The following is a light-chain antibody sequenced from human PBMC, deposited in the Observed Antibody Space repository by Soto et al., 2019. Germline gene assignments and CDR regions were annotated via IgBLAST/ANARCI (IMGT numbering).Light chain of an antibody. V-gene: IGKV3-15*01. CDR3: QQYNNWPWT. Sequence: EVVITQSPATLSLSPGERATLSCRASQSVSSNFAWYQQKPGQAPRLLIYGASTRATGIPARFSGSGSGTEFTLTISSLQSEDFAVYYCQQYNNWPWTFGQGTKVDIK. J-gene: IGKJ1*01. CDR1: QSVSSN. CDR2: GAS.